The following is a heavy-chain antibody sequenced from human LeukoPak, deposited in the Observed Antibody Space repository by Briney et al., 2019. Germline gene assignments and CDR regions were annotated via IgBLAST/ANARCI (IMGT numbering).Heavy chain of an antibody. V-gene: IGHV1-8*01. CDR2: VNPNSGNT. D-gene: IGHD1-26*01. Sequence: ASVKVSCKASGYTFTSYDINWVRQATGRGLEWMGWVNPNSGNTGYAQKFQGRVTMTRNTSISTAYMELSSLRSEDTAVYYCAILVGATRTRDHEAFDIWRQGTMVTVSS. CDR1: GYTFTSYD. CDR3: AILVGATRTRDHEAFDI. J-gene: IGHJ3*02.